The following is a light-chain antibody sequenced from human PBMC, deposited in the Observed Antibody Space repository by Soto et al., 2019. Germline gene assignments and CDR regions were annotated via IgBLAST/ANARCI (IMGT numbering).Light chain of an antibody. CDR2: GAS. CDR3: QQRSDWPFT. CDR1: QSVSSNF. J-gene: IGKJ5*01. Sequence: EIVLTQSPGTLSLSQGERATLSCRASQSVSSNFLAWYQQKPGQAPRLLIYGASNRATGIPDRFSGSGSGTDFTLTITSLEPEDFAIYYCQQRSDWPFTFGQGTRLEIK. V-gene: IGKV3D-20*02.